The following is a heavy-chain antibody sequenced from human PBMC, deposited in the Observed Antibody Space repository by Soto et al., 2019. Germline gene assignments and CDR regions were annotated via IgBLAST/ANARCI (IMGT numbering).Heavy chain of an antibody. V-gene: IGHV1-18*01. Sequence: ASVKVYCKTSGYTFSNYGITWVRQAPGQPLEWLGWISLYSDGTNYAQKFQGRVSMTTDTSTTTAYMELRSLRSDDTAVYYCARVVPGAEAWFGPWGQGTLVTVSS. CDR1: GYTFSNYG. J-gene: IGHJ5*02. CDR2: ISLYSDGT. CDR3: ARVVPGAEAWFGP. D-gene: IGHD2-2*01.